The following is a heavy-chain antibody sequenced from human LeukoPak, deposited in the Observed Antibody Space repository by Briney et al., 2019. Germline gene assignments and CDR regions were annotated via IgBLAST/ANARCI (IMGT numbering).Heavy chain of an antibody. CDR2: IYYSGST. D-gene: IGHD3-22*01. CDR1: GGSISSGGYS. V-gene: IGHV4-61*08. J-gene: IGHJ4*02. CDR3: ARVLYDSSGYYFAY. Sequence: PSETLSLTCAVSGGSISSGGYSWSWIRQPPGKGLEWIGYIYYSGSTNYNPSLKSRVTISVDTSKNQFSLKLSSVTAADTAVYYCARVLYDSSGYYFAYWGQGTLVTVSS.